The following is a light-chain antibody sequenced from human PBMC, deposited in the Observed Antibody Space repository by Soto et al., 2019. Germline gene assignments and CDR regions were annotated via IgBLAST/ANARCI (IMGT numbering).Light chain of an antibody. CDR1: RSVSNY. J-gene: IGKJ5*01. CDR2: DAS. V-gene: IGKV3-11*01. CDR3: QQRSNWPIN. Sequence: EIVLTHSPATLSLSPGESATLSCRASRSVSNYLAWYQQKPGQAPRLLIYDASSRPTDIPARFSGSGSGTDFTLTISSLEPEDFALYYCQQRSNWPINFGQGTRLE.